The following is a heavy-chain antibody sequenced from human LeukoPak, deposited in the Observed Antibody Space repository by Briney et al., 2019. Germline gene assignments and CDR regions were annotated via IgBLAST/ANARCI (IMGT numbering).Heavy chain of an antibody. J-gene: IGHJ4*02. CDR2: IKQDVSEK. V-gene: IGHV3-7*01. Sequence: GGSLRLSCAASGFTFSSYWMSWVRQAPGKGLEWVANIKQDVSEKYYVDSVKGRFTISRDNAKNSLYLQMNSLRAEDTAVYYCARDLGYGSGSYFDYWGQGTLVTVSS. D-gene: IGHD3-10*01. CDR1: GFTFSSYW. CDR3: ARDLGYGSGSYFDY.